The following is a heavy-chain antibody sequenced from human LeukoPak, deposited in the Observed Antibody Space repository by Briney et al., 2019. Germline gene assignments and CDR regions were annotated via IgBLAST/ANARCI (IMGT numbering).Heavy chain of an antibody. CDR2: INPNSGGT. V-gene: IGHV1-2*02. CDR1: GYTFTGYY. J-gene: IGHJ4*02. D-gene: IGHD3-3*01. CDR3: ARAERVFWSGSTTYYFDY. Sequence: GASVKVSCKASGYTFTGYYMHWVRQAPGQGLEWMGWINPNSGGTNYAQKFQGRVTMTRDTSISTAYMELSRLRSDDTAVYYCARAERVFWSGSTTYYFDYWGQGTLVTVSS.